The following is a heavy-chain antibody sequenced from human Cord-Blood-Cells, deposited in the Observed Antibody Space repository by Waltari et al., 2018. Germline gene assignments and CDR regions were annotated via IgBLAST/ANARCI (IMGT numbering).Heavy chain of an antibody. CDR1: GGSISSSSYY. V-gene: IGHV4-39*01. CDR3: ARRRYCSSTSCYNWFDP. CDR2: IYYSGST. D-gene: IGHD2-2*01. Sequence: QLQLQESGPGLVKPSETLSLTCTVSGGSISSSSYYWGWIRQPPGKGLEWIGSIYYSGSTYNNPSLKSRVTISVDTSKNQFSLKLSSVTAADTAVYYCARRRYCSSTSCYNWFDPWGQGTLVTVSS. J-gene: IGHJ5*02.